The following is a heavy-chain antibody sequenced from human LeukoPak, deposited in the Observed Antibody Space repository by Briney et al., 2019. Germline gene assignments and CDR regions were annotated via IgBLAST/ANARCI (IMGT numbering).Heavy chain of an antibody. Sequence: ASVKGSCTASGYTFTDYYMHWVRQAPGQGLEWMGYMKPNSGNTGYAQEFQGRVTMTRDTSISTAYMELSSLTSEDTAVYYCATELRWKDHWGQGTLVTVSS. J-gene: IGHJ4*02. CDR3: ATELRWKDH. D-gene: IGHD4-23*01. CDR2: MKPNSGNT. CDR1: GYTFTDYY. V-gene: IGHV1-8*02.